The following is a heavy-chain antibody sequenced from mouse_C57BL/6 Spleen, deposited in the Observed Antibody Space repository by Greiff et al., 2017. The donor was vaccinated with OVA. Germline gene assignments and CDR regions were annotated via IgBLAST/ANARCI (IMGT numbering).Heavy chain of an antibody. V-gene: IGHV1-61*01. J-gene: IGHJ2*01. D-gene: IGHD3-2*02. Sequence: QVQLKQPGAELVRPGSSVKLSCKASGYTFTSYWMDWVKQRPGQGLEWIGNIYPSDSETHYNQKFKDKATLTVDKSSSTAYMQLSSLTSEDSAVYYCARGEGSSGYVLHYWGQGTTLTVSS. CDR3: ARGEGSSGYVLHY. CDR2: IYPSDSET. CDR1: GYTFTSYW.